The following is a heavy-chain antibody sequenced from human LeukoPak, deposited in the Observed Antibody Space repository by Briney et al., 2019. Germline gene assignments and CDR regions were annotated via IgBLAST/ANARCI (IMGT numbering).Heavy chain of an antibody. J-gene: IGHJ3*02. CDR3: ARHTSDYYDSSGYYEPGAFDI. Sequence: PGGSLRLSCAASGFTVSGNYMSWVRQAPGKGLEWVSVIYSGGSTYYADSVKGRFTISRDNSKNTLYLQMNSLRAEDTAVYYCARHTSDYYDSSGYYEPGAFDIWGLGTMVTVSS. D-gene: IGHD3-22*01. V-gene: IGHV3-53*01. CDR1: GFTVSGNY. CDR2: IYSGGST.